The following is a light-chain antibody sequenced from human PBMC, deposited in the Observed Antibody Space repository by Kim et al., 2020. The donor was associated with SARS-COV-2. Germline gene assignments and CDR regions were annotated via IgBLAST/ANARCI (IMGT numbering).Light chain of an antibody. Sequence: QRVTISWSGSSSNIGSDYASWYQQLPGTAPKVLIYRNNQRPSGVPDRFSGSKSDTSASLAISGLRSEDEGDYYCASWDDSLSGLVFGGGTQLTVL. CDR1: SSNIGSDY. CDR2: RNN. CDR3: ASWDDSLSGLV. J-gene: IGLJ2*01. V-gene: IGLV1-47*01.